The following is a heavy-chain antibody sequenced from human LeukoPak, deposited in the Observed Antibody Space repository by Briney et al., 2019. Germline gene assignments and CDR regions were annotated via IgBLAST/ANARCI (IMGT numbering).Heavy chain of an antibody. Sequence: PGGSLRLSCAGSGFIVGDTHMTWVRQAPRKGLEWVSLVYSGITTHYADSVKGRFSISRDHSNNILYLQMNTLRAEDTAVYYCARLQGYSLGYQYFYYMDVWGTGTTVTVSS. V-gene: IGHV3-53*01. D-gene: IGHD5-18*01. CDR3: ARLQGYSLGYQYFYYMDV. CDR1: GFIVGDTH. CDR2: VYSGITT. J-gene: IGHJ6*03.